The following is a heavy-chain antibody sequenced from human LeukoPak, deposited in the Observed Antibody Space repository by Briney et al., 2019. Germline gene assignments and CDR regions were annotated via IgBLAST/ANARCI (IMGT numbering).Heavy chain of an antibody. D-gene: IGHD5-18*01. V-gene: IGHV1-18*01. CDR2: ISAYNGNT. CDR1: GYTFTSYG. CDR3: ARAVYSYGSYYFDY. Sequence: GASVKVSCKASGYTFTSYGISWVRQAPGQGLEWMGWISAYNGNTNYAQKLQGRVTMTTDTSTSTAYMELRSLRSDDTAVYYCARAVYSYGSYYFDYWGQGTLVTVSS. J-gene: IGHJ4*02.